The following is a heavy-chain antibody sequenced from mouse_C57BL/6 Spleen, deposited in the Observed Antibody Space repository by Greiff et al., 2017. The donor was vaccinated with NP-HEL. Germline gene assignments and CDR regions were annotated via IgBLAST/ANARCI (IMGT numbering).Heavy chain of an antibody. J-gene: IGHJ3*01. V-gene: IGHV3-6*01. Sequence: EVKLMESGPGLVKPSQSLSLTCSVTGYSITSGYYWNWIRQFPGNKLEWMGYISYDGSNNYNPSLKNRISITRDTSKNQFFLKLNSVTTEDTATYYCARDRDYDGVAAYWGQGTLVTVSA. CDR1: GYSITSGYY. CDR2: ISYDGSN. CDR3: ARDRDYDGVAAY. D-gene: IGHD2-4*01.